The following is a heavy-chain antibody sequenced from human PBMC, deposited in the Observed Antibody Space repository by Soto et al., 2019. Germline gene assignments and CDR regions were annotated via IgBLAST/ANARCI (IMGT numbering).Heavy chain of an antibody. D-gene: IGHD3-22*01. CDR2: ISYDGSDK. J-gene: IGHJ4*02. CDR1: GFTFSSYA. V-gene: IGHV3-30-3*01. Sequence: GALRLSCAASGFTFSSYAMHWVRQAPGKGLEWVALISYDGSDKDYADSVKGRFTISRDNSRNTLFLQMNSLRAEDTAVYYCARDYYKYYDSSGYYRSPAYWGQGTLVTAPQ. CDR3: ARDYYKYYDSSGYYRSPAY.